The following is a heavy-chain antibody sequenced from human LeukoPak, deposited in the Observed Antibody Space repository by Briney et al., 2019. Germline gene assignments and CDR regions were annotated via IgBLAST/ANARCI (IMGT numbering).Heavy chain of an antibody. Sequence: ASVKVSCKASGGTFSSYAISWVRQAPGQGLEWMGGIIPIFGTANYAQKFQGRVTITADESTSTAYMELSSLRSEDTAVYYCARDSWGSGCLDYWGQGTLVTVSS. V-gene: IGHV1-69*13. D-gene: IGHD6-19*01. J-gene: IGHJ4*02. CDR2: IIPIFGTA. CDR1: GGTFSSYA. CDR3: ARDSWGSGCLDY.